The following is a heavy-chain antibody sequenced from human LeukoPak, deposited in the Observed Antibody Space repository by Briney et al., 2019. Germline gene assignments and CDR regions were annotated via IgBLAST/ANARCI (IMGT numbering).Heavy chain of an antibody. D-gene: IGHD4-17*01. V-gene: IGHV3-23*01. J-gene: IGHJ4*02. CDR1: GFTFSSYV. CDR3: AKSFRSGDQGDYELTL. Sequence: GGSLRLSRAASGFTFSSYVMSWVRPAPGRGLEWVSAISGSGGITYYADSVKGRFTISRDNSKNTLYLQMTSLKDDDTAVFYCAKSFRSGDQGDYELTLWGQGTQVTVSS. CDR2: ISGSGGIT.